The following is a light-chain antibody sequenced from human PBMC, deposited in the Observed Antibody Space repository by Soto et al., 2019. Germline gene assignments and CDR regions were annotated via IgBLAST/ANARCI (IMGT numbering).Light chain of an antibody. V-gene: IGLV2-14*01. Sequence: QSALTQPASVSGSPGQSITISCTGTSSDVGGYNYVSWYQQHPGKAPKLMIYEVSNRPSGVSNRFSGSKSGNTASLTISGLQAEDEADYYCSSYTSSRTLLFGGGIKLTVL. J-gene: IGLJ2*01. CDR2: EVS. CDR3: SSYTSSRTLL. CDR1: SSDVGGYNY.